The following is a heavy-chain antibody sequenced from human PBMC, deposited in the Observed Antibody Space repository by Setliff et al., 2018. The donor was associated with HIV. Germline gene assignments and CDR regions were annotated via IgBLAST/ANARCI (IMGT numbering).Heavy chain of an antibody. D-gene: IGHD3-16*01. J-gene: IGHJ4*02. Sequence: GGSLRLSCAVSGFAFSSYSMNWVRQAPGKGLEWVSSISSRGNYIYYADSVKGRMTISRDNAKNSLYLQMNSLRAEDTAVYYCAKAPYSLDYFDNWGQGTLVTVS. CDR1: GFAFSSYS. CDR2: ISSRGNYI. CDR3: AKAPYSLDYFDN. V-gene: IGHV3-21*01.